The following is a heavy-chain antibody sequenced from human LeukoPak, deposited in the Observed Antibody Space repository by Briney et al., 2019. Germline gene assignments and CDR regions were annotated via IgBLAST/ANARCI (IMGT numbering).Heavy chain of an antibody. V-gene: IGHV3-74*01. J-gene: IGHJ4*02. CDR1: GFIFSSYW. D-gene: IGHD4/OR15-4a*01. Sequence: GGSLRLSCAASGFIFSSYWMHWVRHAPGKGLAWVSRINTDGSSTSYADSVKGRFTISRDNAKNTLYLQMNSLRAEDTAVFYCAVGATPGGLDYWGQGTLVTVSS. CDR3: AVGATPGGLDY. CDR2: INTDGSST.